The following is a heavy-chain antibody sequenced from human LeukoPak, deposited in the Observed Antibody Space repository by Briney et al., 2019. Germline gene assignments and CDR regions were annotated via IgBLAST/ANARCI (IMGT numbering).Heavy chain of an antibody. CDR3: AKTGLESAIFGVVIYFDY. V-gene: IGHV3-23*01. D-gene: IGHD3-3*01. CDR1: GFTFSSYA. Sequence: GGSLRLSCAASGFTFSSYAMSWVRQAPGKGLEWVSAISGSGGSTYYADSVKGRFTISRDNSKNTLYLQMNSLRAEDTAVYYCAKTGLESAIFGVVIYFDYWGQGTLVTVSS. CDR2: ISGSGGST. J-gene: IGHJ4*02.